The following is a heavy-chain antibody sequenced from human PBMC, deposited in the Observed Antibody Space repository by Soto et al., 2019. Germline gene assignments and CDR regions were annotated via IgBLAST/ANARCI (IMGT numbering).Heavy chain of an antibody. V-gene: IGHV3-30*18. CDR2: ISYDGSNK. D-gene: IGHD3-3*01. CDR1: GFTFSNFG. J-gene: IGHJ1*01. Sequence: LRLSCAASGFTFSNFGIHWVRQAPGKGLEWVAVISYDGSNKYYADSVKGRFTISRDNSKNMLYLQMNSLRAEDTAVYYCAKDPLDHCGQGTLVTVSS. CDR3: AKDPLDH.